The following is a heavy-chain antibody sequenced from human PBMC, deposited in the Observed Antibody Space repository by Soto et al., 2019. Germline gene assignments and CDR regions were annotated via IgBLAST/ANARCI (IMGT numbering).Heavy chain of an antibody. Sequence: GESLKISCKGSGYSFTSYWIGWVRQMPGKGLEWMGIIYPGDSDTRYSPSFQGQVTISADKSISTAYLQWSSLKASDTAMYYCARSHLGEHASEYFQHWGQGTLVTVSS. CDR3: ARSHLGEHASEYFQH. CDR2: IYPGDSDT. J-gene: IGHJ1*01. D-gene: IGHD3-10*01. V-gene: IGHV5-51*01. CDR1: GYSFTSYW.